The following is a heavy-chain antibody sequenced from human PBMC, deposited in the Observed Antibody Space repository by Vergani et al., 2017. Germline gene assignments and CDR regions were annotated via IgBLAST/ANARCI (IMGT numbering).Heavy chain of an antibody. CDR1: GFTFSRHW. J-gene: IGHJ5*01. CDR3: VRARCSGPCFMSNWFDS. Sequence: EVLLVESGGGLVQPGGSLRLSCAASGFTFSRHWMHWVRQSPEKGLVWVSRIKSDGSITNYADSVKGRFTISRDNAKNTLYLEMNSLRGDDTAIYYCVRARCSGPCFMSNWFDSWGQGTLVTVSS. D-gene: IGHD5-12*01. V-gene: IGHV3-74*02. CDR2: IKSDGSIT.